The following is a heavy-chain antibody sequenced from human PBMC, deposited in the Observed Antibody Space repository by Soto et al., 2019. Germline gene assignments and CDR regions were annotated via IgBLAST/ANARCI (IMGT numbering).Heavy chain of an antibody. J-gene: IGHJ4*02. CDR1: GFTFSAYA. CDR3: VRGDGDYNDGNGYLARH. V-gene: IGHV3-23*01. Sequence: GGSLRLSCAASGFTFSAYAMTWVRQAPGKGLEWVSVISGSAGATYYADSVQGRLTISRDDAKNTLYLQMNSLRAEDTAVYYCVRGDGDYNDGNGYLARHWGQGTLVTVSS. D-gene: IGHD5-18*01. CDR2: ISGSAGAT.